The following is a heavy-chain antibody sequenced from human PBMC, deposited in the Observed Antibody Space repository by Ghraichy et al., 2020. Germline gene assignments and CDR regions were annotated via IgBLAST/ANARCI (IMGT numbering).Heavy chain of an antibody. CDR3: ARDGSLPDF. CDR2: VHGDGSNT. J-gene: IGHJ4*02. V-gene: IGHV3-74*01. D-gene: IGHD3/OR15-3a*01. Sequence: GGSLRLSCSASGFTFSNYWMHWVRQAPGKGLVWVARVHGDGSNTIYADSVKGRITISRDNAQNTLYLQMNSLRAEDTAVYYCARDGSLPDFWGQGTLVTVSS. CDR1: GFTFSNYW.